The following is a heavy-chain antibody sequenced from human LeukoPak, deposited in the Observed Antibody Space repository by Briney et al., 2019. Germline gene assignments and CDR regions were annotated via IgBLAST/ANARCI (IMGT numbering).Heavy chain of an antibody. V-gene: IGHV1-69*13. CDR3: AREGDYGDY. J-gene: IGHJ4*02. CDR2: IIPIFGTA. Sequence: ASVKVSCKASGGTFSSYAISWVRQAPGQGLEWMGGIIPIFGTANYAQKFQGRVTTTADESTSTAYMELRSLRSDDTAVYYCAREGDYGDYWGQGALVTVSS. CDR1: GGTFSSYA.